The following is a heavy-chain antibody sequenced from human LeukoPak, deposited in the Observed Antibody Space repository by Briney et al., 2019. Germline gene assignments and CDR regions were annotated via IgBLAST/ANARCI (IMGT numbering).Heavy chain of an antibody. CDR3: AKDLKRGYSYGYWAFAPGY. V-gene: IGHV3-30*02. CDR1: GFTFSSYG. Sequence: GGSLRLSCAASGFTFSSYGMHWVRQAPGKGLEWVAFIRYDGSNKYYADSVKGRFTISRDNSKNTVYLQMNSLRPEDTAVYYCAKDLKRGYSYGYWAFAPGYWGQGTLVTVSS. D-gene: IGHD5-18*01. CDR2: IRYDGSNK. J-gene: IGHJ4*02.